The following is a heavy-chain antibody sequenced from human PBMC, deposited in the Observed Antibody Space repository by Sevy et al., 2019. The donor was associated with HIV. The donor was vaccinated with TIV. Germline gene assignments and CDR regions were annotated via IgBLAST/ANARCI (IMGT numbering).Heavy chain of an antibody. Sequence: GGSLRLSCAASGFTFSSYSMNWVRQAPGKGLEWVSYISSSSTIYYADSVKGRFTISRDNANNSLYLQMNSLRDEDTAVYYCARDGTAAGTGVRYYYYYGMDVWGQGTTVTVSS. CDR1: GFTFSSYS. CDR3: ARDGTAAGTGVRYYYYYGMDV. CDR2: ISSSSTI. D-gene: IGHD6-13*01. V-gene: IGHV3-48*02. J-gene: IGHJ6*02.